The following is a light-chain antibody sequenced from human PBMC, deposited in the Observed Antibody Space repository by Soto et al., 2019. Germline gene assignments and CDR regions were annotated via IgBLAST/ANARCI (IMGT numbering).Light chain of an antibody. V-gene: IGKV3-15*01. CDR3: QQYNNWPWT. CDR2: WAS. Sequence: EMLLTQSPATLSVSQGERATLSCRAIRSVSSSYLAWYQQKPGQPPKLLIYWASTRESGVPDRFSGSGSGTEFTLTTSSLQSEDFAVYYCQQYNNWPWTFGQGTKVDIK. CDR1: RSVSSSY. J-gene: IGKJ1*01.